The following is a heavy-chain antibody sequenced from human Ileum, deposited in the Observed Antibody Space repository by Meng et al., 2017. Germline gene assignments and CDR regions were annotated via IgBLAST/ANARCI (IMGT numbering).Heavy chain of an antibody. V-gene: IGHV1-3*04. CDR2: INTGNGDT. J-gene: IGHJ4*02. Sequence: QVQLVQSGAAVKKPGASVRISCKASGYTFTTYKIHWVRQAPGQSLEWMAWINTGNGDTQYLQKFQGRVTLTGDMSTFTAYMDLYRLTSDDTAVYYCARDEIDWGQGTLVTVSS. CDR3: ARDEID. CDR1: GYTFTTYK.